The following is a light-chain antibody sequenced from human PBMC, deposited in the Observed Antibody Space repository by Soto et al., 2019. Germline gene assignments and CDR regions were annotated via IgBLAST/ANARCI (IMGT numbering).Light chain of an antibody. CDR1: QSISVW. V-gene: IGKV1-5*03. CDR2: KAS. CDR3: LQDYNYPWT. Sequence: DIQMIHSPSTLSASVGARLPITSRASQSISVWLAWYQQKAGKAPNLLIYKASRLESGVPSRFSGSGSGTDFTLTISSLQPEDFATYYCLQDYNYPWTFGQGTKVDI. J-gene: IGKJ1*01.